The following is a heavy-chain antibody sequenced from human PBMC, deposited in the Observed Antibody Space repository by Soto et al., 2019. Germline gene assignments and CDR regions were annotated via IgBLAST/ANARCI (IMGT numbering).Heavy chain of an antibody. D-gene: IGHD3-10*01. V-gene: IGHV3-30*18. CDR1: GITFSSYG. J-gene: IGHJ6*02. CDR3: AKVILGSGTKVSNGMDV. CDR2: ISYDGSNK. Sequence: GGSLRLSCAASGITFSSYGMHWVRQAPGKGLEWVAVISYDGSNKYYADSVKGRFTISRDNSKNTLYLQMNSLRAEDTAVYYCAKVILGSGTKVSNGMDVWGQGTTVTVSS.